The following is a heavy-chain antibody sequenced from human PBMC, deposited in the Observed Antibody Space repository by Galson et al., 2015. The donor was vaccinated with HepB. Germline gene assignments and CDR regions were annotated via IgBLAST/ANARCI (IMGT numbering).Heavy chain of an antibody. J-gene: IGHJ4*02. D-gene: IGHD6-19*01. CDR2: INHSGST. CDR1: GGSISSGGYS. CDR3: ARGYFRAAVAAPSNRFYFDY. V-gene: IGHV4-34*01. Sequence: SETLSLTCAVSGGSISSGGYSWSWIRQPPGKGLEWIGEINHSGSTNYNPSLKSRVTISVDTSKNQFSLKLSSVTAADTAVYYCARGYFRAAVAAPSNRFYFDYWGQGTLVTVSS.